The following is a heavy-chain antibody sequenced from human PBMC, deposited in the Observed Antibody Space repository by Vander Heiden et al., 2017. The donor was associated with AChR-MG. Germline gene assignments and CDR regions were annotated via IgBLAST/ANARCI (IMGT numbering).Heavy chain of an antibody. Sequence: QVQLVESGGGVVQPGRSLRPSCAASGFTFSSYPRHWASQAPGKGLEWVAVISYDGSNKYYADSVKGRFTISRDNSKNTLYLQMNSLRAEDTAVYYCARARASKCYFDYWGQGTLVTVSS. CDR3: ARARASKCYFDY. CDR2: ISYDGSNK. J-gene: IGHJ4*02. CDR1: GFTFSSYP. V-gene: IGHV3-30-3*01.